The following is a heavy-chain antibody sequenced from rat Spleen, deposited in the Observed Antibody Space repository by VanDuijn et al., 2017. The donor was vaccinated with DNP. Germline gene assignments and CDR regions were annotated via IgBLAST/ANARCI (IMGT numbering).Heavy chain of an antibody. CDR3: ATGGAGIWFAY. V-gene: IGHV3-1*01. J-gene: IGHJ3*01. Sequence: EVQLQESGPGLVKPSQSLSLTCSVTGYSITSNYWAWIRKFPGNKMEWIGHISYSGSSSYNPSLKSRFSITRDTSKNQFFLQLNSVTPEDTATYSCATGGAGIWFAYWGQGTLVTVSS. CDR1: GYSITSNY. CDR2: ISYSGSS. D-gene: IGHD4-2*01.